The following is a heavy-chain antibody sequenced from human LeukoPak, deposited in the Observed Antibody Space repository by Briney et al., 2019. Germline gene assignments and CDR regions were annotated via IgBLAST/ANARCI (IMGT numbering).Heavy chain of an antibody. J-gene: IGHJ4*02. CDR3: VKGIQLWSGAYDS. CDR1: GFTFDDYG. Sequence: GGSLRLSCAASGFTFDDYGMHWVRQLPGKGLEWVSLISWDGGTKFYADSVKGRFTISRDNSKNLVYLEMNSLRPEDTALYYCVKGIQLWSGAYDSWGQGTLVTVS. D-gene: IGHD5-18*01. V-gene: IGHV3-43D*04. CDR2: ISWDGGTK.